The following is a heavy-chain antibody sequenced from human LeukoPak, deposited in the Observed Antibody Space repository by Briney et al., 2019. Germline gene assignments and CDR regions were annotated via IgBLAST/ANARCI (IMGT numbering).Heavy chain of an antibody. CDR1: GLSFSNYA. Sequence: PGGSLRLSCAASGLSFSNYAMHWVRQAPGKGLEWVSLISWDGGSTYYADSVKGRFTISRDNSKNSLYLQMNSLRAEDTALYYCAKDKVGGYGSGSYTIDYWGQGTLVIVSS. J-gene: IGHJ4*02. CDR2: ISWDGGST. D-gene: IGHD3-10*01. V-gene: IGHV3-43D*03. CDR3: AKDKVGGYGSGSYTIDY.